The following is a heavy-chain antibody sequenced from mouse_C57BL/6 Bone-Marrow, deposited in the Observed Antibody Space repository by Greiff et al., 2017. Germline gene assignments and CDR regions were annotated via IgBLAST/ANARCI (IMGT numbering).Heavy chain of an antibody. J-gene: IGHJ3*01. CDR1: GYTFTSYD. CDR3: ARRGYWFAY. Sequence: QVQLQQSGPELVKPGASVKLSCKASGYTFTSYDINWVKQRPGPGLAWIGWLCPRDGSTTYDDKFKGKATLTVYTSSSTAYIELPSLTSEDSSVYFCARRGYWFAYWGQGTLVTVSA. CDR2: LCPRDGST. V-gene: IGHV1-85*01. D-gene: IGHD3-1*01.